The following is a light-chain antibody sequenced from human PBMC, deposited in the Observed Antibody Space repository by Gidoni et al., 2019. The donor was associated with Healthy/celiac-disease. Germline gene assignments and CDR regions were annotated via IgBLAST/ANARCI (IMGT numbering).Light chain of an antibody. Sequence: AIRMTQSPSSFSASTGDRVTITCRASQGISSYLAWYQQKPGKAPKLLIYAASTLQSGVPSRFSGSGSGTDFTLTISCLQSEDFATYYGQQYYSYPRTFXQXTKVEIK. V-gene: IGKV1-8*01. J-gene: IGKJ1*01. CDR3: QQYYSYPRT. CDR1: QGISSY. CDR2: AAS.